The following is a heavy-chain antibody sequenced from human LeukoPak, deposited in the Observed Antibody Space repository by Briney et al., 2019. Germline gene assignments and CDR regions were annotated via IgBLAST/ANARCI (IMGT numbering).Heavy chain of an antibody. D-gene: IGHD6-13*01. CDR1: GYSFTSYW. CDR3: ERHVPYSSSWIEYMLPCSEYYYYYGMDV. J-gene: IGHJ6*02. V-gene: IGHV5-51*01. Sequence: GESLKISCKGSGYSFTSYWIGWVRQMPGKGLEWMGIIYPGDSDTRYSPSFQGQVTISADKSISTAYLQWSSLKASDTAMYYCERHVPYSSSWIEYMLPCSEYYYYYGMDVWGQGTTVTVSS. CDR2: IYPGDSDT.